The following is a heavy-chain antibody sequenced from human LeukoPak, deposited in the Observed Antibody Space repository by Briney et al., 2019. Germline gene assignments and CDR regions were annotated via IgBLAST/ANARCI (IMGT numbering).Heavy chain of an antibody. J-gene: IGHJ5*02. CDR2: INPNSGGT. CDR3: AREYHGDFWFDP. V-gene: IGHV1-2*02. CDR1: GYTFTGYY. Sequence: ASVQVSCKASGYTFTGYYMHWVRQAPGQGLEWMGWINPNSGGTNYAQKFQGRVTMTRDTSISTAYMELSRLRSDDTAVYYCAREYHGDFWFDPWGQGTLVTVSS. D-gene: IGHD2-2*01.